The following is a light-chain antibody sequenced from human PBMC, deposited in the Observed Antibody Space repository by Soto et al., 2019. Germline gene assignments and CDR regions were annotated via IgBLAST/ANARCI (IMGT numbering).Light chain of an antibody. Sequence: DIQMTQSPSTLSASVGDRVTITCRASQSINNWLAWYHQKPGKAPKLLIYKASNLDIGVPSRFSGSGSGTEFPLTSSSLQPDDFATYYCQQDYTYWTFGQGTKVEIK. CDR2: KAS. CDR3: QQDYTYWT. CDR1: QSINNW. V-gene: IGKV1-5*03. J-gene: IGKJ1*01.